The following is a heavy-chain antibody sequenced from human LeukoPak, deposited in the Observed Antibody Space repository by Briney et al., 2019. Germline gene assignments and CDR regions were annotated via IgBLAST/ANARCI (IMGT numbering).Heavy chain of an antibody. CDR1: GGSIINSGYY. CDR3: ATITYYYYYMDV. Sequence: SETLSLTCTVSGGSIINSGYYWGWIRQPPGKGLEWIGSIYYSGSTYYNPSLKSRVTISVDTSKNQFSLKLSSVTAADTAVYYCATITYYYYYMDVWGKGTTVTVSS. CDR2: IYYSGST. V-gene: IGHV4-39*07. J-gene: IGHJ6*03. D-gene: IGHD3-10*01.